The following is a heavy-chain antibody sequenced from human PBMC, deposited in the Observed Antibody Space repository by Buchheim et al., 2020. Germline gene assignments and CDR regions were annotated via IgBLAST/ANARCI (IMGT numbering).Heavy chain of an antibody. Sequence: QVQLVQSGAEVKKPGASVKVSCEASGYTFTGYYMHWVRQAPGQGLEWMGWINPNSGGTNYAQKFQGWVTMTRDTSISTAYMELSRLRSDDTAVYYCARDVGYCSSTSCSWSFDYWGQGTL. CDR2: INPNSGGT. CDR3: ARDVGYCSSTSCSWSFDY. J-gene: IGHJ4*02. CDR1: GYTFTGYY. V-gene: IGHV1-2*04. D-gene: IGHD2-2*01.